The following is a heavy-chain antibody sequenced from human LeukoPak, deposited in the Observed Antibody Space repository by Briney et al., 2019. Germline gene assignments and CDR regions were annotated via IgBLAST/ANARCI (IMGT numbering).Heavy chain of an antibody. CDR2: ISAYNGNT. Sequence: GASVKVSCKASGYTFTSYGISWVRQAPGQGLEWMGWISAYNGNTNYAQKLQGRVTMTTDTSTSTAYMELRSLRSDDTAVYYCARGYYYDSSGQGRLTFDIWGQGTMVTVSS. CDR1: GYTFTSYG. J-gene: IGHJ3*02. V-gene: IGHV1-18*01. D-gene: IGHD3-22*01. CDR3: ARGYYYDSSGQGRLTFDI.